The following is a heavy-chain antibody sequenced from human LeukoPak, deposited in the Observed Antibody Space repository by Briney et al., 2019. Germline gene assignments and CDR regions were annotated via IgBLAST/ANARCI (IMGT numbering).Heavy chain of an antibody. CDR2: INHSGST. V-gene: IGHV4-34*01. D-gene: IGHD3-10*01. J-gene: IGHJ4*02. Sequence: GSLRLSCAASGFTVSSNYMSWIRQPPGKGLEWIGEINHSGSTNYNPSLKSRVTISVDTSKNQFSLKLSSVTAADTAVYYCARARGSGSYYSSHYFDYWGQGTLVTVSS. CDR1: GFTVSSNY. CDR3: ARARGSGSYYSSHYFDY.